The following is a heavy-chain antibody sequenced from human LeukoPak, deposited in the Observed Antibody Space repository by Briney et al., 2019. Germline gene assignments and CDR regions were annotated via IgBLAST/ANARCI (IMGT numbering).Heavy chain of an antibody. CDR3: ARDPSNSGYDYLYYFDS. CDR2: INPDNGGT. Sequence: GASVKVSLKASGYTFTGYYMHWVRQAPGQGLEWMGWINPDNGGTNYAQKFQGRVTMTRDMSISTAYMELSRLRSDDTAVYYCARDPSNSGYDYLYYFDSWGQGSLVTVSS. CDR1: GYTFTGYY. J-gene: IGHJ4*02. D-gene: IGHD5-12*01. V-gene: IGHV1-2*02.